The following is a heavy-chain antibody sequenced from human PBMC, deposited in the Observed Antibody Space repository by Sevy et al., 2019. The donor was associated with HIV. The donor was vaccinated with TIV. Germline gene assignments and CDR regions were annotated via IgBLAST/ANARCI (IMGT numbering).Heavy chain of an antibody. V-gene: IGHV3-23*01. CDR2: LSFGCGKI. CDR1: GCNFNIYS. J-gene: IGHJ4*02. D-gene: IGHD2-8*01. CDR3: AGEGCTSTHDY. Sequence: GGSLRLSCAVSGCNFNIYSMSWVRQAPGKGLEWVSTLSFGCGKINYADSVKGRFIISRDDSKNTLYLQMNSLPAEDTAVYFCAGEGCTSTHDYWGQGTLVTVSS.